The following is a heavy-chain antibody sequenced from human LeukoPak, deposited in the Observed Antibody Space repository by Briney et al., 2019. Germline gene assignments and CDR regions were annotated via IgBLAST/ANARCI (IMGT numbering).Heavy chain of an antibody. V-gene: IGHV3-23*01. J-gene: IGHJ6*02. D-gene: IGHD2-21*01. CDR2: ISGSGGST. Sequence: GGSLRLSCAASGFTFSDYYMSWIRQAPGKGLEWVSAISGSGGSTYYADSVKGRFSISRDSSKNTLFLQMNSLRAEDTAVYYCARDHNWHISYNYYYGMDVWGQGTTVTVSS. CDR3: ARDHNWHISYNYYYGMDV. CDR1: GFTFSDYY.